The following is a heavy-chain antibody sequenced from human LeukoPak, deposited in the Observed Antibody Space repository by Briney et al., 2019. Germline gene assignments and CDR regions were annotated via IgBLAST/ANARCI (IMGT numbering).Heavy chain of an antibody. CDR2: ISAYNGNT. CDR1: GYTFTSYG. J-gene: IGHJ4*02. V-gene: IGHV1-18*04. CDR3: ARGGRLTGPGGGFDY. D-gene: IGHD3-16*01. Sequence: ASVKVSCKASGYTFTSYGISWVRQAPGQGLEWMGWISAYNGNTNYAQKLQGRVTMTTDTSTSTAYMELRSLRSDDTAVYYCARGGRLTGPGGGFDYWGQGTLVTVSS.